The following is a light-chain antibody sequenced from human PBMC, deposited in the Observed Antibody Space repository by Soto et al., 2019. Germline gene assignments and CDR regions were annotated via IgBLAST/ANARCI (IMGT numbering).Light chain of an antibody. CDR1: PLANQY. CDR3: QSVDSGGAYVFAYV. J-gene: IGLJ1*01. Sequence: SSELTQPPSVSVSPGQTARITCSGNPLANQYAYWYQQKPGQAPLLLIYKNIERPSGIPERFSGSSSGTTVTLTISGVHAEDEADYYCQSVDSGGAYVFAYVFGTGTKLTVL. CDR2: KNI. V-gene: IGLV3-25*02.